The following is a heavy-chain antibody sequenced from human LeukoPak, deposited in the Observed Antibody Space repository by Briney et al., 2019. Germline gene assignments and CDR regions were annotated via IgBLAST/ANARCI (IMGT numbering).Heavy chain of an antibody. V-gene: IGHV3-48*01. CDR1: GLTFSSYS. J-gene: IGHJ4*02. Sequence: QSGGSLRLSCAASGLTFSSYSMNWVRHAPGKGREWVSYINSSSSTIYYADSVNGRFTISRDNAKNSLYLQMNSLRAEDTAVYYCARERIAVAGDFDYWGQGTLVTVSS. CDR2: INSSSSTI. CDR3: ARERIAVAGDFDY. D-gene: IGHD6-19*01.